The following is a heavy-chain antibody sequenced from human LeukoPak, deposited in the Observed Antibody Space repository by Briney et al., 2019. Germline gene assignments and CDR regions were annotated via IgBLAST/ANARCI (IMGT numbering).Heavy chain of an antibody. CDR2: IIPIFGTA. D-gene: IGHD3-22*01. Sequence: GSSVKVSCNASGGXFSSYAISWVRQAPGQGLEWMGGIIPIFGTADYAQKFQGRVTITADESTSTAYMELSSLRSEDTAVYYCARGVGRRYYDSRSAFDIWGQGTMVTVSS. CDR1: GGXFSSYA. V-gene: IGHV1-69*01. J-gene: IGHJ3*02. CDR3: ARGVGRRYYDSRSAFDI.